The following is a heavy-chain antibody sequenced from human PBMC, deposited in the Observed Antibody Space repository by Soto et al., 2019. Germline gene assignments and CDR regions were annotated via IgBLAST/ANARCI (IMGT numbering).Heavy chain of an antibody. D-gene: IGHD1-7*01. Sequence: QMRLQESSSELVKPSQTLSLTCAVSGGSISSGGYAWNWIRQPPVKGLEWIGYIYHSGYTSYNPSLKNRVTISVDKSKNQSSLTLSFVTAADTAVYYCDRDSLTGNYFDPWGQGTLVTVSS. CDR1: GGSISSGGYA. CDR3: DRDSLTGNYFDP. J-gene: IGHJ5*02. CDR2: IYHSGYT. V-gene: IGHV4-30-2*01.